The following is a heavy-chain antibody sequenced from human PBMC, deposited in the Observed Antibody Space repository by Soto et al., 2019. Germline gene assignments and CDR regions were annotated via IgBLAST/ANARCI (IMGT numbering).Heavy chain of an antibody. CDR2: ITAGGAST. Sequence: GSLRLSCTASGFRFSSYAVNWVRQAPGKGLEWVSSITAGGASTYYADSVKGRFTISRDDSRNTLFLQMNTLRAADTAVYYCAKAVAGTWEFDYWGQGALVTVSS. CDR3: AKAVAGTWEFDY. V-gene: IGHV3-23*01. J-gene: IGHJ4*02. D-gene: IGHD6-19*01. CDR1: GFRFSSYA.